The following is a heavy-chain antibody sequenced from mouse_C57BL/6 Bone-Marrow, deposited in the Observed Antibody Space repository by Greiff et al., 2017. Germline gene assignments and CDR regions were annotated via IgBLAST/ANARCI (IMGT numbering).Heavy chain of an antibody. V-gene: IGHV5-4*01. CDR1: GFTFSSYA. J-gene: IGHJ2*01. CDR3: ARELRADY. D-gene: IGHD1-1*01. CDR2: ISDGGSYT. Sequence: EVKLQESGGGLVKPGGSLKLSCAASGFTFSSYAMSWVRQTPEQRLEWVATISDGGSYTYYPDNVKGRFTISRDNAKNNLYLQMSHLKSEDTAMXYCARELRADYWGQGTTLTVSS.